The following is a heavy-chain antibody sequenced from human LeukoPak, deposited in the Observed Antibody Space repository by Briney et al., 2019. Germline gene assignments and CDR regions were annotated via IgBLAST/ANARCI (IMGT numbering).Heavy chain of an antibody. CDR2: IYSGGST. D-gene: IGHD5-24*01. CDR3: AKVRDGYNSGGFDY. V-gene: IGHV3-66*02. J-gene: IGHJ4*02. Sequence: GXXLRLSCAASGFTFSSNYMSWVRQAPGKGLEWVSVIYSGGSTYYSDSVKGRFTISRDNSKNTLYLQMNSLRAEDTAVYYCAKVRDGYNSGGFDYWGQGTLVTVSS. CDR1: GFTFSSNY.